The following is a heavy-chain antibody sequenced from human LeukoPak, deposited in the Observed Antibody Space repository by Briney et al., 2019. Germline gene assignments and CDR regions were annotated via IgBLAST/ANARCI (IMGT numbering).Heavy chain of an antibody. V-gene: IGHV3-30*18. J-gene: IGHJ3*02. CDR3: AKALNYYDRAYDM. Sequence: GRSLRLSCAASGFSFSSYGMHWVRQAPGKGLEWVAVISYDGSNKYYADSVKGRFTISRDNSKNTLHMQMNNLRAEDTAMYYCAKALNYYDRAYDMWGQGTVVTVSS. CDR1: GFSFSSYG. D-gene: IGHD3-22*01. CDR2: ISYDGSNK.